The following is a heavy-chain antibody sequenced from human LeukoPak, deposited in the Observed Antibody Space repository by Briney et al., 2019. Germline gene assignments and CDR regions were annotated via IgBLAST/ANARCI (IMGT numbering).Heavy chain of an antibody. CDR3: ARTPYYSGSGSYYFDY. D-gene: IGHD3-10*01. J-gene: IGHJ4*02. V-gene: IGHV4-34*01. CDR1: GGSFSGYY. Sequence: PSETLSLTCAVDGGSFSGYYWSWIRQPPGKGREWIGEINHSGSTNYNPSLKSRVTISVDTSKNQFSLKLSSVTAADTAVYYCARTPYYSGSGSYYFDYWGQGTLVTVSS. CDR2: INHSGST.